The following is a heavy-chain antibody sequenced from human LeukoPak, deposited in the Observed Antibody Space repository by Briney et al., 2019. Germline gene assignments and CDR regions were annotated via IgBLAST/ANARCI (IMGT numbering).Heavy chain of an antibody. CDR1: GGSFSGYY. D-gene: IGHD3-10*01. J-gene: IGHJ4*02. Sequence: SDTLSLTCAVYGGSFSGYYWSWIRQPPGKGLEWIGEINHSGSTNYNPSLKSRVTISVDTSKDQFSLKLSSVTAADTAVYYCARQTGSGLFSLPGGQGTLVTVSS. CDR2: INHSGST. V-gene: IGHV4-34*01. CDR3: ARQTGSGLFSLP.